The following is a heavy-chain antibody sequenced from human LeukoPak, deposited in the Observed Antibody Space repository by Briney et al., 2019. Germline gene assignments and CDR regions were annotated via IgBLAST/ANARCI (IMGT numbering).Heavy chain of an antibody. Sequence: ASVKVSCKASGYTFTSYGISWVRQAPGQGLEWMGWISAYNGNTNYAQKLQGRVTMTTGTSTSTAYMELRSLRSDDTAVYYCAREFCSGGSCSFGDYFDYWGQGTLVTVSS. CDR3: AREFCSGGSCSFGDYFDY. CDR2: ISAYNGNT. J-gene: IGHJ4*02. D-gene: IGHD2-15*01. V-gene: IGHV1-18*04. CDR1: GYTFTSYG.